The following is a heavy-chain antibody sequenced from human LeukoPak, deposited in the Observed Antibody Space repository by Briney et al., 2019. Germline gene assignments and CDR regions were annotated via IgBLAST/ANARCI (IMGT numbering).Heavy chain of an antibody. Sequence: SETLSLTCTVSGGSISSYYWSWIRQPPGKGLEWIGYIYTSGSTNYNPSLKSRVTISVDTSKNQFSLKLSSVTAADTAVYYCARGGSYCSSTSCYHRWMAFDIWGQETMVTVSS. CDR1: GGSISSYY. V-gene: IGHV4-4*09. J-gene: IGHJ3*02. D-gene: IGHD2-2*01. CDR3: ARGGSYCSSTSCYHRWMAFDI. CDR2: IYTSGST.